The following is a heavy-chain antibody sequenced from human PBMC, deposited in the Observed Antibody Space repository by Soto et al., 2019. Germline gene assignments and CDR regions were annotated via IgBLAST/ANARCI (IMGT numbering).Heavy chain of an antibody. J-gene: IGHJ4*02. V-gene: IGHV3-23*01. CDR1: GFTFSSYA. D-gene: IGHD3-10*01. CDR3: ATTSLWFGESPFDY. Sequence: GGSLRLSCAASGFTFSSYAMSWVRQAPGKGLEWVSAISGSGGSTYYADSVKGRFTISRDNSKNTLYLQMNTLRAEDTAVYYCATTSLWFGESPFDYWGQGTLVTVSS. CDR2: ISGSGGST.